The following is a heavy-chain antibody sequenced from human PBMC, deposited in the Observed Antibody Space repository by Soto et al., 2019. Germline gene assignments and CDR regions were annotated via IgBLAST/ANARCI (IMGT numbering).Heavy chain of an antibody. CDR2: FETGGNGGLT. V-gene: IGHV3-23*01. Sequence: VQLLESGGGLEQPGGSLRLSCAASGFTFSSYSMSWVRQAPGKGLEWVSGFETGGNGGLTYYADSVKGRFTISRDNSKNTVFLQMNSLRDEDTAVYYCAKKVNSGSGSQFFDYWGQGALVTVSS. CDR3: AKKVNSGSGSQFFDY. J-gene: IGHJ4*02. CDR1: GFTFSSYS. D-gene: IGHD3-10*01.